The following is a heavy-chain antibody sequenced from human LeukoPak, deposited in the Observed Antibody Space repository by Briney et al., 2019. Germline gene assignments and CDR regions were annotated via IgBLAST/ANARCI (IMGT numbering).Heavy chain of an antibody. CDR3: ARLHYCSGGSCLDY. V-gene: IGHV4-30-4*01. D-gene: IGHD2-15*01. CDR2: IYYSGST. CDR1: GGSISSGDYY. J-gene: IGHJ4*02. Sequence: SQTLSLTCTVSGGSISSGDYYWSWIRQPPGKGLEWIGYIYYSGSTYYNPSLKSRVTISVDTSKNQFSLKLSSVTAADTAVYYCARLHYCSGGSCLDYWGQGTLVTVSS.